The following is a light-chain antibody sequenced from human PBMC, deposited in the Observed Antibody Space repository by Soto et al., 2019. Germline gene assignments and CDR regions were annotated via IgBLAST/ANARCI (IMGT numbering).Light chain of an antibody. CDR3: QTWGAGSVV. CDR2: IYSDGSH. CDR1: CEHSTYA. J-gene: IGLJ2*01. Sequence: QPVLTQSPSASASLGASVKFTCTLNCEHSTYAIAWHRQQPEKGPRYLMRIYSDGSHVRGDGIPDRFSGSSSGAERHLTISSLQSDDEAEYYCQTWGAGSVVFGGGTKLTVL. V-gene: IGLV4-69*01.